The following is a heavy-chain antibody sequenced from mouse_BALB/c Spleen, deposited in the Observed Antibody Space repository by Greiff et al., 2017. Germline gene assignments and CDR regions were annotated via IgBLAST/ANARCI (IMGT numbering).Heavy chain of an antibody. J-gene: IGHJ4*01. CDR2: IWGDGST. Sequence: QVQLKESGPGLVAPSQSLSITCTVSGFSLTGYGVNWVRQPPGKGLEWLGMIWGDGSTDYNSALKSRLSISKDNSKSPVFLKMNSLQTDDTARYYCARGYYAMDYWGQGTSVTVAS. CDR3: ARGYYAMDY. V-gene: IGHV2-6-7*01. CDR1: GFSLTGYG.